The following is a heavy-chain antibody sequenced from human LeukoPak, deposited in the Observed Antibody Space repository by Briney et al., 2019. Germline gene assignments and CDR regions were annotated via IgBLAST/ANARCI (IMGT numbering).Heavy chain of an antibody. Sequence: PGGSLRLSCAASGFTFSSYEMNWVRQAPGKGLEWVSAISASGGSTYYADSVKGRFTISRDNSKNTLYLQMNSLRAEDTAVYYCAKYYYGSGSYFDYWGQGTLVTVSS. V-gene: IGHV3-23*01. J-gene: IGHJ4*02. CDR2: ISASGGST. CDR1: GFTFSSYE. D-gene: IGHD3-10*01. CDR3: AKYYYGSGSYFDY.